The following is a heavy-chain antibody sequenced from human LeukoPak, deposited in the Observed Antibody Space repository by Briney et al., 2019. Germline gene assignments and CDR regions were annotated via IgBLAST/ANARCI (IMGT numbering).Heavy chain of an antibody. J-gene: IGHJ3*02. CDR3: TRGTYYHGSGDAFDI. CDR2: IRSGGSPI. CDR1: GFTFSSYS. D-gene: IGHD3-10*01. V-gene: IGHV3-48*04. Sequence: PGGSLRLSCAASGFTFSSYSMNWVRQAPGKGLEWVSYIRSGGSPIYYADSVKGRFTISRDNAKASLYLQMNSLRAEDTAVYYCTRGTYYHGSGDAFDIWGQGTMVTVSS.